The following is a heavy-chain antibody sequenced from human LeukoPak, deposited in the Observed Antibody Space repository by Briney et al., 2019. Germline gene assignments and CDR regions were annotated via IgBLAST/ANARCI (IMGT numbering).Heavy chain of an antibody. CDR3: AKVLASRFLEWLGGFDP. CDR2: ISGSGGST. J-gene: IGHJ5*02. Sequence: GSLRLSCAASGFTFSSYAMSWVRQAPGKGLEWVSAISGSGGSTYYADSVKGRFTISRDNSKNTLYLQMNSLRAEDTAVYYCAKVLASRFLEWLGGFDPWGQGTLVTVSS. CDR1: GFTFSSYA. V-gene: IGHV3-23*01. D-gene: IGHD3-3*01.